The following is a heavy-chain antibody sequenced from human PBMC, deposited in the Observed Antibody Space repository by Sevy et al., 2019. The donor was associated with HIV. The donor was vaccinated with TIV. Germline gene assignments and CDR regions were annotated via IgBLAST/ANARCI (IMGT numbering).Heavy chain of an antibody. Sequence: ASVKVSCTVSGYTLTKLSMHWVRQAPGKGPEWLGTFDPEDGDPEDGETVYAQKFQDRVIMTYDISTDTAYMELSSLTSEDTAVYYCATTKDYYDSSGYPFDDWGQGTLVTVSS. D-gene: IGHD3-22*01. CDR1: GYTLTKLS. CDR2: FDPEDGDPEDGET. V-gene: IGHV1-24*01. CDR3: ATTKDYYDSSGYPFDD. J-gene: IGHJ4*02.